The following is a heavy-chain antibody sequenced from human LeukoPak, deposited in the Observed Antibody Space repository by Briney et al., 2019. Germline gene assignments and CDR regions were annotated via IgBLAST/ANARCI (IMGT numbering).Heavy chain of an antibody. Sequence: PSETLSLTCTLSGGSISNYYWSWIRQPPGKGLEWIGNIFYSGSTNCNPPLKSRVTISLDTSKNQFSLKLTSVSAADTAVYYCAREGGSYYHWFDPWGQGTLVTVSS. CDR1: GGSISNYY. CDR3: AREGGSYYHWFDP. CDR2: IFYSGST. V-gene: IGHV4-59*01. J-gene: IGHJ5*02. D-gene: IGHD1-26*01.